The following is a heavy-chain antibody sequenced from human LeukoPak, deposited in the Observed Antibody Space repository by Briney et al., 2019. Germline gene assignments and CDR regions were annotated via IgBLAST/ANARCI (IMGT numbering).Heavy chain of an antibody. J-gene: IGHJ4*01. Sequence: GGSLRLSCVASGLSFSTYSMNWVRQAPGKGLEWVSSVTGSGTTKYYADSVKGRFVISRDNAKNSLYLQMNSLRAEDTAVYFCARERQLVTDYWGPGTLVTVSS. CDR3: ARERQLVTDY. CDR1: GLSFSTYS. D-gene: IGHD6-6*01. V-gene: IGHV3-21*06. CDR2: VTGSGTTK.